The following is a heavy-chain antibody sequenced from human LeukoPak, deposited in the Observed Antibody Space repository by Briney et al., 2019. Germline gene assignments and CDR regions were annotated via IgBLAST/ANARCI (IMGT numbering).Heavy chain of an antibody. CDR2: ISYDGSNK. J-gene: IGHJ6*02. CDR3: AKEFRYGMDV. CDR1: GFTFSSYG. Sequence: GRSLRLSCAASGFTFSSYGMHWVRQAPGKGLEWVAVISYDGSNKYYADSVKGRFTISRDNSKNTLYLQMNSPRAEDTAVYYCAKEFRYGMDVWGQGTTVTVSS. V-gene: IGHV3-30*18.